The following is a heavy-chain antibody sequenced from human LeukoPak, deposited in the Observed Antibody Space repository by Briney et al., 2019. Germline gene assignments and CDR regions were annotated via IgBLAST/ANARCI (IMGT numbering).Heavy chain of an antibody. CDR3: AKVLAVYTAMAPPLYMDV. V-gene: IGHV3-23*01. D-gene: IGHD5-18*01. CDR1: GFTFSSYA. Sequence: PGGSLRLSCAASGFTFSSYAMSWVRQAPGKGLEWVSAISGSGGSTYYADSVKGRFTISRDNSKNTLYLQMNSLRSEDTAVYYCAKVLAVYTAMAPPLYMDVWGKGTTVTVSS. CDR2: ISGSGGST. J-gene: IGHJ6*03.